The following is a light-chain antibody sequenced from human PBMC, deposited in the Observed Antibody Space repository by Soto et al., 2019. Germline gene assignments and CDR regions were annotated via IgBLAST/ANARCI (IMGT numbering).Light chain of an antibody. J-gene: IGLJ3*02. Sequence: QSVLTQPASVSGSPGQSITISCTGTSSDVGLYNYVSWYQHHPGKVPKVIIYEVSNRPSGVSNRFTGSKSGNTASLTISGLQAEDEADYYCCSYTSSADLVFGGGTKLTVL. CDR3: CSYTSSADLV. V-gene: IGLV2-14*01. CDR2: EVS. CDR1: SSDVGLYNY.